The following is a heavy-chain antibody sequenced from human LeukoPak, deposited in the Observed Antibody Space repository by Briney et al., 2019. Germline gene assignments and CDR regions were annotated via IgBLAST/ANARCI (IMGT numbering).Heavy chain of an antibody. J-gene: IGHJ4*02. CDR1: GFTLRSYG. CDR2: IKEDGSTI. D-gene: IGHD1-1*01. CDR3: ARVGNWNDRGDY. V-gene: IGHV3-7*01. Sequence: GGSLRLSCAGSGFTLRSYGMNWVRQAPGKGLEWVANIKEDGSTIHYVDSVKGRFTISRDNAKNSLYLQMNSLRAEDTAVYYCARVGNWNDRGDYWGQGTLVTVSS.